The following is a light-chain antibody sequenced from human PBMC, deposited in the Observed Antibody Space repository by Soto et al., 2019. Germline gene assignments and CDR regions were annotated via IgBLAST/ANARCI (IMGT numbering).Light chain of an antibody. V-gene: IGKV3-20*01. Sequence: EIVLTQSPGTLSLSPGKRATLSCRASQSISSSYLAWYQQRPGQAPRLLIYGASSRATGIPDRFSGSGSGTEFTLTISRLEPEDFAVYYCQQYGSSSWTFGQGTKGHIK. CDR1: QSISSSY. CDR2: GAS. CDR3: QQYGSSSWT. J-gene: IGKJ1*01.